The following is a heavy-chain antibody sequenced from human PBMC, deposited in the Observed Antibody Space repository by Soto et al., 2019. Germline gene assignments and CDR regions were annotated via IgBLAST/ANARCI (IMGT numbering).Heavy chain of an antibody. J-gene: IGHJ6*02. Sequence: SETLSLTCAVSGGSISSGDYSWSWIRQPPGKGLERIGYIYHSGSTYYNPSLKSRVTISVDRTKNQFSLKLSSVTAADTAVYYCARDPLGYYYGMDVWGQGTTVTVSS. V-gene: IGHV4-30-2*01. CDR2: IYHSGST. CDR3: ARDPLGYYYGMDV. CDR1: GGSISSGDYS.